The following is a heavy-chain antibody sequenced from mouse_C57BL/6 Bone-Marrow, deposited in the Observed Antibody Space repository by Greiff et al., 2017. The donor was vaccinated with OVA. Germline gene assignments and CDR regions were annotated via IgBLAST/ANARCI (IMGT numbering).Heavy chain of an antibody. CDR3: ARCGGYDWFAY. V-gene: IGHV1-20*01. CDR1: GYSFTGYF. CDR2: INPYNGDT. J-gene: IGHJ3*01. Sequence: EVQLQQSGPELVKPGDSVKISCKASGYSFTGYFMNWVMQSHGKSLEWIGRINPYNGDTFYNQKFKGNATLTVDKSSSTAHMELRSLTSEDSAVYYCARCGGYDWFAYWGQGTLVTVSA. D-gene: IGHD2-2*01.